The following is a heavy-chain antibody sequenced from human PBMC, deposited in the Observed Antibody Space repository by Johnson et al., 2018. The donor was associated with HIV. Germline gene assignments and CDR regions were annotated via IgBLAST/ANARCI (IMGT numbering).Heavy chain of an antibody. D-gene: IGHD6-13*01. CDR2: ISYDGSNI. V-gene: IGHV3-30*03. CDR1: GFTFGSYG. Sequence: QVQLVESGGGVVQPGRSLRLSCAASGFTFGSYGIHWVRQAPGKGLEWVAVISYDGSNIYYADSVKGRFRISRDNSKKTVYLQMNSLRAEDTAVYYCTRDSGRYSSSWATFGAFDIWGQG. CDR3: TRDSGRYSSSWATFGAFDI. J-gene: IGHJ3*02.